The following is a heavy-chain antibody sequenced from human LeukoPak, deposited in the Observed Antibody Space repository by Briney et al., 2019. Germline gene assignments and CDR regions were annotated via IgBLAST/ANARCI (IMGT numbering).Heavy chain of an antibody. CDR1: GFTFSSYS. CDR3: ARDGGSGYNPYYYYYYMDV. D-gene: IGHD3-3*01. V-gene: IGHV3-21*04. CDR2: ISSSSSYI. Sequence: KSGGSLRLSCAASGFTFSSYSMNRVRQAPGKGLEWVSSISSSSSYIYYADSVKGRFTISRDNAKNSLYLQMNSLRAEDTAVYYCARDGGSGYNPYYYYYYMDVWGKGTTVTVSS. J-gene: IGHJ6*03.